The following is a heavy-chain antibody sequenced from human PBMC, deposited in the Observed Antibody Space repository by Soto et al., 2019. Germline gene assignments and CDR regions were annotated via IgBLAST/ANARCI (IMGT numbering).Heavy chain of an antibody. CDR2: IAYTGIT. D-gene: IGHD5-12*01. CDR3: AREGFSGYEALDY. CDR1: GGPIRSYY. J-gene: IGHJ4*02. V-gene: IGHV4-59*01. Sequence: QVQLQESGPGLLKPSETLSLTCSVSGGPIRSYYLSWVRQAPGKGLEWIEYIAYTGITGYNPSLRSRVTISGDTSQNLFSLKMTSVTAADTAVYYCAREGFSGYEALDYWGQGILVTVSS.